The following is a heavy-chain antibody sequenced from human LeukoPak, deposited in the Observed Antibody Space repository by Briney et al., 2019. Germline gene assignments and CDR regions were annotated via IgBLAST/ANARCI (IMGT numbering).Heavy chain of an antibody. CDR3: ARQSSTGLSATDY. V-gene: IGHV4-38-2*01. J-gene: IGHJ4*02. Sequence: PSETLSLTCAVSGYSISSGYYWGWIRQPPGKGREGIGSIYHSGSTYYNPSLKSRVTISVDTSKNQFSLKLSSVTAADTAVYYCARQSSTGLSATDYWGQGTLVTVSS. CDR1: GYSISSGYY. CDR2: IYHSGST. D-gene: IGHD2-2*01.